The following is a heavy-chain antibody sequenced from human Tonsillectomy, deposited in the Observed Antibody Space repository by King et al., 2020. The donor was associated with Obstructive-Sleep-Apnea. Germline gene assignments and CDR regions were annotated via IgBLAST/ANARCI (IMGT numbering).Heavy chain of an antibody. J-gene: IGHJ5*02. D-gene: IGHD3-9*01. CDR2: MNPNSGNT. CDR1: GYTFTSYD. V-gene: IGHV1-8*01. CDR3: ARGRGGDILTGHILNWFDP. Sequence: VQLVESGAEVKKPGASVKVSCKASGYTFTSYDINWVRQATGQGLEWMGWMNPNSGNTGYAQKFQGRVTMTRNTSISTAYMELSSLRSEDTAVYYCARGRGGDILTGHILNWFDPWGQGTLVTVSS.